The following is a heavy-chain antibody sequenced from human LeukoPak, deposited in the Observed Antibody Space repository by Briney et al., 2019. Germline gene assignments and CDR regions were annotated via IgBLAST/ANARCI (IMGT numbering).Heavy chain of an antibody. CDR2: INAGNGNT. J-gene: IGHJ4*02. Sequence: ASVKVSCKASGYTFTSYAMHWVRPAPGQRLEWMGWINAGNGNTKYSQKFQGRVTMTRDTSTSTVYMELSSLRSEDTAVYYCARWTTTYLDYWGQGTLVTVSS. V-gene: IGHV1-3*01. CDR1: GYTFTSYA. CDR3: ARWTTTYLDY. D-gene: IGHD4-11*01.